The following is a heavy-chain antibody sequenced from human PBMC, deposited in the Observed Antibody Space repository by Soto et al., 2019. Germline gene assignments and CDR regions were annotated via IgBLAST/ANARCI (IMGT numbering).Heavy chain of an antibody. D-gene: IGHD5-12*01. CDR1: GYTFISYD. CDR2: MNPNTGDS. J-gene: IGHJ4*02. Sequence: QVQLVQSGAEVKKPGASVKVSCKASGYTFISYDINWVRQATGQGLEWMGWMNPNTGDSGYAQKFQGRVTMTRNTSINTANLELSSLGSDDTAVYFCARGDGYIFDYWGQGTLVTVSS. CDR3: ARGDGYIFDY. V-gene: IGHV1-8*01.